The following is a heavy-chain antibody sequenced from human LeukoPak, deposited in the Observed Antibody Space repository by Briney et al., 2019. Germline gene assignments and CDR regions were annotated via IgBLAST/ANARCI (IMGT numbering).Heavy chain of an antibody. J-gene: IGHJ4*02. Sequence: PGRSLRLSCAASGFTFSSYGMHWVRQAPGKGLEWVAVISYDGSNKYYADSVKGRFTISRDNSKNTLYLQMNSLRAEDTAVYYCAKRPQGRGSSPYFDYWGQGTLVTVSS. CDR3: AKRPQGRGSSPYFDY. V-gene: IGHV3-30*18. CDR1: GFTFSSYG. D-gene: IGHD1-26*01. CDR2: ISYDGSNK.